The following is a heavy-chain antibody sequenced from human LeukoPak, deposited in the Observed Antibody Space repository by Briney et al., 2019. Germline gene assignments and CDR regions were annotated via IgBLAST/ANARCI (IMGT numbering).Heavy chain of an antibody. V-gene: IGHV1-69*13. CDR1: GGTFSSYA. CDR2: IIPIFGTA. J-gene: IGHJ5*02. Sequence: GASVKVSCKASGGTFSSYAISWVRQAPGQGLKWMGGIIPIFGTANYAQKFQGRVTITADESTSTAYMELSSLRSEDTAVYYCARGGSSSWSVNWFDPWGQGTLVTVSS. CDR3: ARGGSSSWSVNWFDP. D-gene: IGHD6-13*01.